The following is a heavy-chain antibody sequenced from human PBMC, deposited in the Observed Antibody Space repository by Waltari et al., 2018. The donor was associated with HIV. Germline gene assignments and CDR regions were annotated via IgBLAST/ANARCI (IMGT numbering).Heavy chain of an antibody. CDR3: AREKRFTYYGLDV. CDR1: GFPFSSDT. V-gene: IGHV3-21*01. J-gene: IGHJ6*02. Sequence: EVQLVESGGGLVKPGGSLRLSCAASGFPFSSDTMNWVRQAPGKGLERVSSISTSSSYIYHTDSVKGRFTISRDNAKNSLYLQMNSLRVEDTAVYYCAREKRFTYYGLDVWGQGTTVTVSS. D-gene: IGHD3-3*01. CDR2: ISTSSSYI.